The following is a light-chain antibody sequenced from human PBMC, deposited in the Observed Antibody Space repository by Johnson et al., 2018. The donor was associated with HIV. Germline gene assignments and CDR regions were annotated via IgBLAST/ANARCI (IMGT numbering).Light chain of an antibody. CDR1: SSNIGNNY. J-gene: IGLJ1*01. CDR2: ENN. Sequence: QSVLTQPPSVSAAPGQKVTIFCSGSSSNIGNNYVSWYQQLPGTAPKLLIYENNKRPSGIPDRFSGSKSGTSATLGITGLQTGDEADYYCGTWDTSLSDYYVFGTGTKVTVL. V-gene: IGLV1-51*02. CDR3: GTWDTSLSDYYV.